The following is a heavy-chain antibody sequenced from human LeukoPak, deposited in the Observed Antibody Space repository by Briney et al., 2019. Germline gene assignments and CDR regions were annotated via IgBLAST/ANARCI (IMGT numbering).Heavy chain of an antibody. D-gene: IGHD2-2*02. Sequence: SVKVSCKASGGTFSSYAISWVRQAPGQGLEWMGGIIPIFGIANYAQKFQGRVTITTDESTSTAYMELSSLRSEDTAVYYCARSSGYCSSTSCYNPDIWGQGTMVTVSS. J-gene: IGHJ3*02. CDR1: GGTFSSYA. CDR3: ARSSGYCSSTSCYNPDI. V-gene: IGHV1-69*05. CDR2: IIPIFGIA.